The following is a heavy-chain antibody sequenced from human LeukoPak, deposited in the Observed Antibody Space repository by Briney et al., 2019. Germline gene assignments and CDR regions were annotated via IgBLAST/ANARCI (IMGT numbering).Heavy chain of an antibody. V-gene: IGHV3-23*01. D-gene: IGHD6-13*01. J-gene: IGHJ4*02. CDR3: AKRGAAAGTGYFDY. Sequence: QSGGSLRLSCAASGFTFSSYAMSWVRQAPGKGLEWVSAISGSGGSTYYADSVKGRFTISRDNSKNTLYLQMNSLRAEDTAVYYCAKRGAAAGTGYFDYWGQGILVTVSS. CDR2: ISGSGGST. CDR1: GFTFSSYA.